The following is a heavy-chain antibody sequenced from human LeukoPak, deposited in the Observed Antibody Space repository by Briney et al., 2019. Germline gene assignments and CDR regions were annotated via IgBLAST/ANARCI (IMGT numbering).Heavy chain of an antibody. J-gene: IGHJ6*03. D-gene: IGHD3-10*01. CDR1: GGSISSSY. CDR2: VSHSGGT. V-gene: IGHV4-59*08. Sequence: SKTLSLTCTVSGGSISSSYWSWIRQPPGKGLDWIGYVSHSGGTNYKPSLKSRVTISVDTSKRQFSLKLSSVTAADTAVYYCARSFDSAYYYMDVWGKGTTVTVS. CDR3: ARSFDSAYYYMDV.